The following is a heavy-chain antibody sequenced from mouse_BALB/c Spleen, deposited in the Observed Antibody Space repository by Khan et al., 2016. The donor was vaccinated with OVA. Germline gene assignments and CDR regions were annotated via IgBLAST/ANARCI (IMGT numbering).Heavy chain of an antibody. J-gene: IGHJ4*01. CDR3: ARRRIYDGYYVGAMDY. CDR1: GFTFSGFG. Sequence: EVELVESGGGLVQPGGSRKLSCAASGFTFSGFGMHWVRQAPEKGLEWVAYISSGSSTIYYADTVKGRFTISRDNPKNTLFLQMISLRSEDTAMYYCARRRIYDGYYVGAMDYWGQGTSVTVSA. CDR2: ISSGSSTI. D-gene: IGHD2-3*01. V-gene: IGHV5-17*02.